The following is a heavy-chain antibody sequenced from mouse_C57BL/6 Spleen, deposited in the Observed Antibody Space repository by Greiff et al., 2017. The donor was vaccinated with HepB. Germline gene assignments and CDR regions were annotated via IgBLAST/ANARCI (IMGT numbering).Heavy chain of an antibody. CDR3: ASVTAVVEGFAY. D-gene: IGHD1-1*01. V-gene: IGHV1-75*01. CDR1: GYTFTDYY. CDR2: IFPGSGST. J-gene: IGHJ3*01. Sequence: VQLQQSGPELVKPGASVKISCKASGYTFTDYYINWVKQRPGQGLEWIGWIFPGSGSTYYNEKFKGKATLTVDKSSSTAYMLLSSLTSEDYAVYFYASVTAVVEGFAYWGQGTLVTVSA.